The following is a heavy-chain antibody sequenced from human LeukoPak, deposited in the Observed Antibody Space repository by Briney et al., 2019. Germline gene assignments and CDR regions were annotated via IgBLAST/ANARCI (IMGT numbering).Heavy chain of an antibody. V-gene: IGHV3-20*04. J-gene: IGHJ6*03. D-gene: IGHD4-17*01. CDR1: GFTFDDYG. CDR3: ARAGSYGDYVTYYYYYMDV. CDR2: LNWNGGSP. Sequence: GGSLRLSCAASGFTFDDYGMSWVRQAPGKGLEWVCGLNWNGGSPNCADSVKGRFTISRDNSKNSLYLQMNTLKVEDTALYYCARAGSYGDYVTYYYYYMDVWGKGTTVTVSS.